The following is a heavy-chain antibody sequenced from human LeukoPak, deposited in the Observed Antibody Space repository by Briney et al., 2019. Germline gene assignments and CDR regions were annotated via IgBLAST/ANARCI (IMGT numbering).Heavy chain of an antibody. CDR2: INHSGST. Sequence: SETLSLTCAVYGGSFSGYYWSWIRQPPGKGLEWIGEINHSGSTNYNPSLKSRVTISVDTSKNQFSLKLSSVTAADTAVYYCARVSMGQLVNFDYWGQGTLVTVSS. CDR1: GGSFSGYY. J-gene: IGHJ4*02. V-gene: IGHV4-34*01. CDR3: ARVSMGQLVNFDY. D-gene: IGHD6-13*01.